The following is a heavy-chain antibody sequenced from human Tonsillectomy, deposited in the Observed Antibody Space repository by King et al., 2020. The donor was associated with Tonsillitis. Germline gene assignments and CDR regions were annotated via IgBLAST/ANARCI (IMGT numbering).Heavy chain of an antibody. Sequence: VQLVESGGGLVQPGGSPRLSCAASGFTFTSYWMSWVRQAPGKGLEWVANINQDGSEKYYVDSVKGRFTISRDNAKNSLYLQMNSLRAEDTAVYYCAGVLEVYGALDYWGPGTLVTVSS. CDR2: INQDGSEK. V-gene: IGHV3-7*03. CDR1: GFTFTSYW. CDR3: AGVLEVYGALDY. J-gene: IGHJ4*02. D-gene: IGHD3-3*01.